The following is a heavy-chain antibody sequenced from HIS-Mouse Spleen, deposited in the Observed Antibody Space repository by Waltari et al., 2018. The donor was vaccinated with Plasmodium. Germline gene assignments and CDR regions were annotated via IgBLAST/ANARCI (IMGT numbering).Heavy chain of an antibody. V-gene: IGHV4-34*01. D-gene: IGHD2-21*02. Sequence: QVQLQQWGAGLLKPSETRSLTCAVYGGSFSGYYWSWIRQPPGKGLEWIGEINHSGSTNYNPSLKSRVTISVDTSKNQFSLKLSSVTAADTAVYYCARGRRIVVVTAPRGFFDYWGQGTLVTVSS. J-gene: IGHJ4*02. CDR3: ARGRRIVVVTAPRGFFDY. CDR2: INHSGST. CDR1: GGSFSGYY.